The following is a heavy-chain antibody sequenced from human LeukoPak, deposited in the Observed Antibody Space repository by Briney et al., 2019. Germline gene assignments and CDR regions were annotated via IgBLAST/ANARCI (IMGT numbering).Heavy chain of an antibody. J-gene: IGHJ4*02. CDR2: IYSGGNT. Sequence: GGSLRLSCAASAFTVSSDYMSWVRQAPGKGLEWVSVIYSGGNTYYADSFQGRFTISRDSSQNTLYLQMNSLRPDDTAVYYCAKMVTSGWSPFHYWGQGTLVTVSS. V-gene: IGHV3-53*05. CDR3: AKMVTSGWSPFHY. CDR1: AFTVSSDY. D-gene: IGHD6-19*01.